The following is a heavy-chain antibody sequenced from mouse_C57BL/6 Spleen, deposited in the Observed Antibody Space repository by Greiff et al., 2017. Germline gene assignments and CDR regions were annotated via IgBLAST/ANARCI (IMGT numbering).Heavy chain of an antibody. CDR1: EYEFPSHD. CDR2: INSDGGST. V-gene: IGHV5-2*01. J-gene: IGHJ1*03. Sequence: VQLQQSGGGLVQPGESLKLSCESNEYEFPSHDMSWVRKTPEKRLELVAAINSDGGSTYYPDTMERRFIISRDNTKKTRYLQMSSLRSEDTALYYCARHHYYGSSYDWYFDVWGTGTTVTVSS. D-gene: IGHD1-1*01. CDR3: ARHHYYGSSYDWYFDV.